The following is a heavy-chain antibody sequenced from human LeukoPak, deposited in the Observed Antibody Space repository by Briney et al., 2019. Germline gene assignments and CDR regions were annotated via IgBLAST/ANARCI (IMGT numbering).Heavy chain of an antibody. D-gene: IGHD3-22*01. J-gene: IGHJ4*02. Sequence: PGGSLRLSCAASGFTFSSYAMSWVRQAPGKGLEWVSGISGSGGNTYYADSVKGRFTISRDNAKNSLYLQMNSLRAEDTALYYCAKASSGDYYHSSGWIDYWGQGTLVTVSS. CDR2: ISGSGGNT. CDR3: AKASSGDYYHSSGWIDY. CDR1: GFTFSSYA. V-gene: IGHV3-23*01.